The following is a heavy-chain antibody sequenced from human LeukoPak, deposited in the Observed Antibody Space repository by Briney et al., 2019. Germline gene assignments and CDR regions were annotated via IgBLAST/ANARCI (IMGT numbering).Heavy chain of an antibody. CDR2: INPKSGGT. J-gene: IGHJ3*02. Sequence: AAVKVSFKASGYTFTGFFMHWGRQDPGQGLEVMGWINPKSGGTNYAQKFQSRVTMTRHTPITTAYMELSSLTSDDTAVYYCASVVVVPAAIGPPLYAFDIWGQGTMVTVSS. V-gene: IGHV1-2*02. CDR3: ASVVVVPAAIGPPLYAFDI. CDR1: GYTFTGFF. D-gene: IGHD2-2*01.